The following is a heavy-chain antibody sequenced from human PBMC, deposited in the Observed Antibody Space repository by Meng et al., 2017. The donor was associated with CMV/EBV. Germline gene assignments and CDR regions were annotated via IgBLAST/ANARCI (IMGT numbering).Heavy chain of an antibody. Sequence: LSLTCAASGFTFSSYAMSWVRQAPGKGLEWVSAISGSGSSTYYADSVKGRFTISRDNSKNTLYLQMNSLRAEDTAVYYCAKWFWSGDDYYGMDVWGQGTTVTVSS. D-gene: IGHD3-3*01. CDR2: ISGSGSST. CDR1: GFTFSSYA. CDR3: AKWFWSGDDYYGMDV. J-gene: IGHJ6*02. V-gene: IGHV3-23*01.